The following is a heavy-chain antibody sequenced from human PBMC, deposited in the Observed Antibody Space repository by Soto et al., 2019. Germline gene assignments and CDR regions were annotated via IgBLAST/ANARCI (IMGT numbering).Heavy chain of an antibody. V-gene: IGHV4-61*01. D-gene: IGHD6-19*01. CDR2: IYYSGST. CDR1: GVSVSSGSHY. J-gene: IGHJ4*02. Sequence: SETLSLTCSVSGVSVSSGSHYWSWIRQSPGKGLEWIGFIYYSGSTNYNPSLKSRVTISVDTSKNQFSLKVPSVTAADTAVYFCARDPRGYSSSHFFDQWGQGTLVTVSS. CDR3: ARDPRGYSSSHFFDQ.